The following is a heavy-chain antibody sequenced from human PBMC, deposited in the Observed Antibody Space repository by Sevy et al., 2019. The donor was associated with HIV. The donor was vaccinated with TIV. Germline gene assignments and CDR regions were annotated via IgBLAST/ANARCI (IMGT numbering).Heavy chain of an antibody. CDR1: GGSISSYY. D-gene: IGHD6-13*01. V-gene: IGHV4-59*01. CDR3: AREDTAAALTGGWFDP. Sequence: SETLSLTCTVSGGSISSYYWSWIRQPPGKGLEWIGYIYYSGSTNYNPSLKSRVTISVDTSKNQFSLKLSSVTAADTAVYYCAREDTAAALTGGWFDPWGQGTLVTVSS. J-gene: IGHJ5*02. CDR2: IYYSGST.